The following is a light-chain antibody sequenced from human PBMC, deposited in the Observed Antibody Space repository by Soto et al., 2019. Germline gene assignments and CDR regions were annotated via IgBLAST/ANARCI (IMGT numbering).Light chain of an antibody. CDR3: QQYKSYST. CDR1: QGISNY. Sequence: IHMTQSPSSLSASVGDRVTITCRASQGISNYLAWYQQKPGKVPKLLIYDASTLESGVPSRFSGGGSGTEFTLTINNLQPDDLATYICQQYKSYSTFGRGTKVDIK. V-gene: IGKV1-13*02. J-gene: IGKJ1*01. CDR2: DAS.